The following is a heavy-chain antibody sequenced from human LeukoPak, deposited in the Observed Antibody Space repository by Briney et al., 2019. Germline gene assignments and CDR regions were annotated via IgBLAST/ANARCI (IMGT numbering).Heavy chain of an antibody. J-gene: IGHJ4*02. V-gene: IGHV4-59*01. CDR3: ARDNGSHFDY. CDR1: GGSISSYY. Sequence: SETLSLTCTVSGGSISSYYWSWIRQPPGKGLEWIGYIYYSGSTNYNPSLKSRVTISVDTSKNQFSLKLSSVTAADTAVYYCARDNGSHFDYWGQGTLVTVSS. D-gene: IGHD3-10*01. CDR2: IYYSGST.